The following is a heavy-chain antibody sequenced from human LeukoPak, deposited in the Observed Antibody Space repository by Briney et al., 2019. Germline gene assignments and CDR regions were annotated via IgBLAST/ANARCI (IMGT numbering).Heavy chain of an antibody. CDR1: GYTFSGYY. V-gene: IGHV1-18*04. Sequence: ASVKVSCKASGYTFSGYYMHWVRQAPGQGLEWVGWISAYNGDTNYAQKLQGRVTMTTDTSTSTAYMELRSLRSDDTAVYYCARGLQENLAWLQAFSAFDIWGQGTMVTVSS. CDR3: ARGLQENLAWLQAFSAFDI. D-gene: IGHD6-19*01. J-gene: IGHJ3*02. CDR2: ISAYNGDT.